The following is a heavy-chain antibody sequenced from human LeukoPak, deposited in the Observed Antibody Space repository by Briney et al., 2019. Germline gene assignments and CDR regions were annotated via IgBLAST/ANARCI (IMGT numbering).Heavy chain of an antibody. CDR1: GFTYSNYW. J-gene: IGHJ3*02. Sequence: PGGSLRLSCAASGFTYSNYWMTWVRQAPGKGLEWVANIKQDGSEQYYVDSVKGRFTISRDNAKNSLYLQMNSLRAEDTAVYYCARVIQITMVTYDAFDIWGQGTMVTVSS. CDR2: IKQDGSEQ. D-gene: IGHD3-10*01. CDR3: ARVIQITMVTYDAFDI. V-gene: IGHV3-7*01.